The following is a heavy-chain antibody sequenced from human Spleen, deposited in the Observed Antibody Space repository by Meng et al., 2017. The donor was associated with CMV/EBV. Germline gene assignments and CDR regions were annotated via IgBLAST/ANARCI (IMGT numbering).Heavy chain of an antibody. Sequence: CKAFGYTFTSYGIHWVRQAPGQRPAWMGWINAGNGSTKYSQHFQGRLTLTRDTSATTAYMEVNSLRSEDTAVYYCASGLQLWTVLTYWGQGTLVTVS. CDR3: ASGLQLWTVLTY. D-gene: IGHD5-18*01. CDR1: GYTFTSYG. J-gene: IGHJ4*02. CDR2: INAGNGST. V-gene: IGHV1-3*01.